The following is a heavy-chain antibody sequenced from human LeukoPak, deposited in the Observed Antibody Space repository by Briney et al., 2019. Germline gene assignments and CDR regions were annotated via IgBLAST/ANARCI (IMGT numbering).Heavy chain of an antibody. V-gene: IGHV4-59*01. CDR2: IYYSGST. Sequence: SETLSLTCTVSGGSISSYYWSWIRQPPGKGLEWIGYIYYSGSTNYNPSLKSRVTISVKTSKNQFSLKLRSVTAADTAVYYCARVSESGSYSPFDPWGQGTLVTVSS. J-gene: IGHJ5*02. D-gene: IGHD1-26*01. CDR1: GGSISSYY. CDR3: ARVSESGSYSPFDP.